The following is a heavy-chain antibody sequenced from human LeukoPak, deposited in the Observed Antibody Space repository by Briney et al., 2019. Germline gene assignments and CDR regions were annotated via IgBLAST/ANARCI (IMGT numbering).Heavy chain of an antibody. Sequence: ASVKVSCKASGYTFTSYAMHWVRQAPGQGLEWMGWINAGNGNTKYSQKFQGRVTITRDTSASTAYMELSSLRSDTAVYYCARGGLLWFGELLGYFDYWGQGTLVTVSS. CDR3: ARGGLLWFGELLGYFDY. D-gene: IGHD3-10*01. V-gene: IGHV1-3*01. CDR1: GYTFTSYA. CDR2: INAGNGNT. J-gene: IGHJ4*02.